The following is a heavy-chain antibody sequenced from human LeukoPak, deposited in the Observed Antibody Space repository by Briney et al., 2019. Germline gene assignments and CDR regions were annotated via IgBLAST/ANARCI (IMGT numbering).Heavy chain of an antibody. CDR2: IYTSGST. V-gene: IGHV4-61*02. Sequence: SETLSLTCTVSGGSISSGSYYWSWIRQPAGKGLEWIGRIYTSGSTNYNPSLKSRVTISVDTSKNQFSLKLSSVTAADTAVYYCAREPSDSGGFDYWGQGTPVTVSS. CDR1: GGSISSGSYY. J-gene: IGHJ4*02. D-gene: IGHD4/OR15-4a*01. CDR3: AREPSDSGGFDY.